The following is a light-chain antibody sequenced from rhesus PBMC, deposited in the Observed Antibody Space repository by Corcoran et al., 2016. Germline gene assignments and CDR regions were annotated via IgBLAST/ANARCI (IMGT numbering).Light chain of an antibody. CDR2: KAS. V-gene: IGKV1-74*01. Sequence: DIQMTQSPSSLSASVGDRVTITCRASENVNNYLNWYQQKPGKAPKLRIYKASTLQSGVPSRFSGSGSGTDYTVTISSLQSEDVATYYCQHNYGTPLTFGGGTKVEIK. CDR1: ENVNNY. J-gene: IGKJ4*01. CDR3: QHNYGTPLT.